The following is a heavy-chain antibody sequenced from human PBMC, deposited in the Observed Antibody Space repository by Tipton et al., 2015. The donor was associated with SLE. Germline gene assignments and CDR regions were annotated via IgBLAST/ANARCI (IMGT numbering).Heavy chain of an antibody. CDR1: GGAISSGGFY. Sequence: TPSLTCTVSGGAISSGGFYWGWVRQPAGEGMGWVGRIFTSGETVYNPPLKSRVTISRDFSNNQFSVNLSSGTASDTAVYYCAKTLAGATPGRYQSYWYFDLWGRGLRVIVSS. J-gene: IGHJ2*01. CDR2: IFTSGET. D-gene: IGHD1-1*01. CDR3: AKTLAGATPGRYQSYWYFDL. V-gene: IGHV4-61*02.